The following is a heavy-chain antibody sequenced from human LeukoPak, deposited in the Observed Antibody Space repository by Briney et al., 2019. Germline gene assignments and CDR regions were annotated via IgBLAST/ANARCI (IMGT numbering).Heavy chain of an antibody. CDR2: IYSSGSA. J-gene: IGHJ4*02. CDR1: GFTTRNNY. V-gene: IGHV3-53*01. CDR3: ASSGSYSDFDY. Sequence: PGGSLRLSCAASGFTTRNNYMSWVRQAPGKRLEWVSIIYSSGSAYYVDSVKGRFTISRDTSKNMVFLQMNSLRAEDTAVYYCASSGSYSDFDYWGQGTLVTVSS. D-gene: IGHD3-22*01.